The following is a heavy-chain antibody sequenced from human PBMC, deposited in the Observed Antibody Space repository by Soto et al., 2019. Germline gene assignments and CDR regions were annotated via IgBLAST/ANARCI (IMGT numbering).Heavy chain of an antibody. D-gene: IGHD2-21*02. J-gene: IGHJ5*02. CDR3: ATVFPVHTVVTHRAWGTWFDP. CDR1: GYTLTELS. V-gene: IGHV1-24*01. CDR2: FDPEDGET. Sequence: QVQLVQSGAEVKKPGASVKVSCKVSGYTLTELSMHWVRQAPGKGLEWMGGFDPEDGETIYAQKFQGRVTMTEDTATDTAYMELSSLRSEDTAVYYWATVFPVHTVVTHRAWGTWFDPWGQGTLVTVSS.